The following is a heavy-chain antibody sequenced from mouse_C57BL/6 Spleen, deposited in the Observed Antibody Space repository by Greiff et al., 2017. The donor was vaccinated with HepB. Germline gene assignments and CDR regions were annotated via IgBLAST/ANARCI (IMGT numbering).Heavy chain of an antibody. CDR1: GYTFTSYD. CDR2: IYPRDGST. D-gene: IGHD4-1*01. CDR3: ARELGRYFDY. Sequence: VNVVESGPELVKPGASVKLSCKASGYTFTSYDINWVKQRPGQGLEWIGWIYPRDGSTKYNEKFKGKATLTVDTSSSTAYMELHSLTSEDSAVYFCARELGRYFDYWGQGTTLTVSS. V-gene: IGHV1-85*01. J-gene: IGHJ2*01.